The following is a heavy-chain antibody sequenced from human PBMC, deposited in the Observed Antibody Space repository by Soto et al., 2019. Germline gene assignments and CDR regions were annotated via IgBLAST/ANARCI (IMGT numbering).Heavy chain of an antibody. CDR2: ISAYNGNT. CDR3: ARRSSGWRYNWFDP. D-gene: IGHD6-25*01. Sequence: SVKGSCKASAYTFTSYGSSWVRHAPGQGLEWMGWISAYNGNTNYAQKLQGRVTMTTDTSTSTAYMELRSLRSDDTAVYYCARRSSGWRYNWFDPWGQGTLVTGSS. CDR1: AYTFTSYG. J-gene: IGHJ5*02. V-gene: IGHV1-18*01.